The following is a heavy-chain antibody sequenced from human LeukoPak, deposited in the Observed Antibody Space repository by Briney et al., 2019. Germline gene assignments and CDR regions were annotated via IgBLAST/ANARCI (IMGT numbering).Heavy chain of an antibody. D-gene: IGHD6-19*01. CDR2: IYSGGST. J-gene: IGHJ4*02. V-gene: IGHV3-66*01. CDR1: GFTVSSNY. CDR3: ARCIATTVAGYYFDY. Sequence: GSLRLSCAASGFTVSSNYMSWVRQAPGKGLEWVSVIYSGGSTYYADSVKGRFTISRDNSKNTLYLQMNSLRADDTALYYCARCIATTVAGYYFDYWGQGTPVTVSS.